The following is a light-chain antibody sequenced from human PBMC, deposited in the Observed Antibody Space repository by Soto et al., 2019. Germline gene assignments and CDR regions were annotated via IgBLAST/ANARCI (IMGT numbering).Light chain of an antibody. J-gene: IGLJ1*01. CDR1: SSDVCSYNY. Sequence: QSALRQPASVSGSPGQSITISCTGTSSDVCSYNYVSWYQHYPGKAPKLVIYDVTNRPSGVSNRFSGSKSGNTASLTISGLQPDDEATYYCSSWRIASSTPYIFGTGTKVTVL. V-gene: IGLV2-14*03. CDR2: DVT. CDR3: SSWRIASSTPYI.